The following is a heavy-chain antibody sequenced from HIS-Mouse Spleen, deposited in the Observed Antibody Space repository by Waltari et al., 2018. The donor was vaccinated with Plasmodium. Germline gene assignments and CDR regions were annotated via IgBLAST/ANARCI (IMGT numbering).Heavy chain of an antibody. CDR2: INHSGST. V-gene: IGHV4-34*01. CDR1: GGSFSGYY. D-gene: IGHD3-3*01. J-gene: IGHJ2*01. Sequence: QVQLQQWGAGLLKPSETLSLTCAVYGGSFSGYYWRWIRRPPGKGLEWLGEINHSGSTNYNPSLKSRVTISVDTSKNQFSLKLSSVTAADTAVYYCARVTSSGVYWYFDLWGRGTLVTVSS. CDR3: ARVTSSGVYWYFDL.